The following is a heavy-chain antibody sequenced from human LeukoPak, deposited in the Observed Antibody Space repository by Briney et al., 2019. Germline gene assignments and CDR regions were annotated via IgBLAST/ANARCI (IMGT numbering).Heavy chain of an antibody. CDR1: GVSISSGGYY. CDR2: IYYSGST. Sequence: PSQTLSLTCTVSGVSISSGGYYWSWIRQHPGKGLEWIGYIYYSGSTYYNPSLKSRVTISVDTSKNQFSLKLSSVTAADTAVYYCARGGRTGTTSPLFDYWGQGTLVTVSS. D-gene: IGHD1-14*01. V-gene: IGHV4-31*03. J-gene: IGHJ4*02. CDR3: ARGGRTGTTSPLFDY.